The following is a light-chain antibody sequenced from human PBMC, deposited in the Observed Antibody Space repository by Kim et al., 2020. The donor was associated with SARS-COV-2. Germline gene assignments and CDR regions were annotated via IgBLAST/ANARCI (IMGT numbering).Light chain of an antibody. CDR2: AAS. CDR3: QQYGSSTLT. Sequence: SPGERATLSGRASQSITKNYLSWYQQKPGQAPRLLIYAASTRATGIPDRFSGAGSGADFTLTITRLEPEDVADYYCQQYGSSTLTFGQGTKVDIK. V-gene: IGKV3-20*01. CDR1: QSITKNY. J-gene: IGKJ1*01.